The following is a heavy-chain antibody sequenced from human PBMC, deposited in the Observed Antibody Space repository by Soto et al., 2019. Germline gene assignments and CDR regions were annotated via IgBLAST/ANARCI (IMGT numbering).Heavy chain of an antibody. CDR2: INPSGGST. D-gene: IGHD3-10*01. V-gene: IGHV1-46*01. J-gene: IGHJ6*02. CDR3: ARDEPGGYYYYGMDV. Sequence: GASVKVSCKASGYTFTSYYMHWVRQAPGQGLEWMGIINPSGGSTSYAQKFQGRVTMTRDTSTSTVYMELSSLRSEDTAVYYCARDEPGGYYYYGMDVWGQGTTVTVSS. CDR1: GYTFTSYY.